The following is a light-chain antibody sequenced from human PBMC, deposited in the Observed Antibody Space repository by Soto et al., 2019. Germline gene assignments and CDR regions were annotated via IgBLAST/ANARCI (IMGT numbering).Light chain of an antibody. CDR2: VNS. Sequence: QAVVTQPPSVSGAPGQRVTISCTGSSSNIGAGYDVHWYQQLPGTAPKLLIYVNSNRPSGVPDRFSGSKSGTSASLAITGLQAEDEADYYCQSYDSSLGGSGVFGGGTKLTVL. CDR3: QSYDSSLGGSGV. V-gene: IGLV1-40*01. J-gene: IGLJ3*02. CDR1: SSNIGAGYD.